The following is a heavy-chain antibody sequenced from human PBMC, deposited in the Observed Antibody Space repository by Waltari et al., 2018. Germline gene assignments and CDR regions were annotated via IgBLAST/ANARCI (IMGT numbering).Heavy chain of an antibody. J-gene: IGHJ4*02. D-gene: IGHD1-26*01. Sequence: QVQLQESGPGLVKPSQTLSLTCTVSGDSISSGDYYWSWIRQPPGKGLEWIGYIYYSGSTSYNPSLESRVTISVDTSKNQFSLKLSSVTAADTAVFCCARLGPGGDFDYWGQGTLVTVSS. V-gene: IGHV4-30-4*01. CDR1: GDSISSGDYY. CDR2: IYYSGST. CDR3: ARLGPGGDFDY.